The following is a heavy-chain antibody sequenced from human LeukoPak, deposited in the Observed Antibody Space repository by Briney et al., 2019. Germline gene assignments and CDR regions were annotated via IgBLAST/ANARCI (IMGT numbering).Heavy chain of an antibody. V-gene: IGHV1-69*13. CDR1: VGTFSSYA. Sequence: ASVNVSCTASVGTFSSYAISWVRQAPGQGLEGMGGIIPIFGTANYAQKFPGRATITADAPTPTASLKLSSLRSEDTAVYYCARAGPPRSPVTPYNWFDPWGQGTLVTVSP. CDR3: ARAGPPRSPVTPYNWFDP. J-gene: IGHJ5*02. CDR2: IIPIFGTA. D-gene: IGHD2-8*02.